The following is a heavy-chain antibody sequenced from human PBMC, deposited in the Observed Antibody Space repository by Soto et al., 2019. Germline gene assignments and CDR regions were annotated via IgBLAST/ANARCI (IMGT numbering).Heavy chain of an antibody. CDR3: AKDPPSERMQPDYGMDV. J-gene: IGHJ6*02. CDR1: GFTFSSYA. V-gene: IGHV3-23*01. D-gene: IGHD6-13*01. CDR2: ISGSGGST. Sequence: EVQLLESGGGLVQPGGSLRLSCAASGFTFSSYAMSWVRQAPGKGLEWVSAISGSGGSTYYADSVKGRFTISRDNSKNTLYLQMNSLRVEDTAVYYCAKDPPSERMQPDYGMDVWGQGTTVTVSS.